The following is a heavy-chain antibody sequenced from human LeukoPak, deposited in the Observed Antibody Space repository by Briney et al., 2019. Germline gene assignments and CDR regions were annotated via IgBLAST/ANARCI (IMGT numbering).Heavy chain of an antibody. CDR3: ARTSIAARRANAFDI. D-gene: IGHD6-6*01. Sequence: SETLSLTCTVSGVSISSGGYYWSWIRQPPGKGLEWIGYIYHSGSTYYNPSLKSRVTISVDRSKNQFSLKLSSVTAADTAVYYCARTSIAARRANAFDIWGQGTMVTVSS. J-gene: IGHJ3*02. V-gene: IGHV4-30-2*01. CDR2: IYHSGST. CDR1: GVSISSGGYY.